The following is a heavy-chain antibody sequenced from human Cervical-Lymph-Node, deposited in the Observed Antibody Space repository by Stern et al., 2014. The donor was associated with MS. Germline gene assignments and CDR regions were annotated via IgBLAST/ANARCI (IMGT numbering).Heavy chain of an antibody. CDR2: MYYSGSGTT. V-gene: IGHV4-59*01. J-gene: IGHJ4*02. D-gene: IGHD6-13*01. Sequence: VQLLESGPGLVRPSETLSLTCPVFGGSISSYSWSWIRQPPGKGLEWIGYMYYSGSGTTNYNPSLKSRVTISVDTSKNQFSLKMSSVTAADTAVYFCARSGISWLEVDYWGQGTLVTVSS. CDR3: ARSGISWLEVDY. CDR1: GGSISSYS.